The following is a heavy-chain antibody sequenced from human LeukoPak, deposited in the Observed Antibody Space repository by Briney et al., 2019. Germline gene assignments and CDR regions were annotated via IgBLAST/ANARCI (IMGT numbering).Heavy chain of an antibody. CDR2: IIPIFGTA. V-gene: IGHV1-69*05. CDR1: GGTFSSYA. D-gene: IGHD6-6*01. CDR3: ARGLSSSSPNYYYYYYMDV. J-gene: IGHJ6*03. Sequence: ASVKVSRRASGGTFSSYAISWVRQAPGQGLEWMGRIIPIFGTANYAQKFQGRVTITTDESTSTAYMELSSLRSEDTAVYYCARGLSSSSPNYYYYYYMDVWGKGTTVTVSS.